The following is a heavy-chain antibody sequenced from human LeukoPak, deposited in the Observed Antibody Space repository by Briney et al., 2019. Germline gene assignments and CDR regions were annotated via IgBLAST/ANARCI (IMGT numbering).Heavy chain of an antibody. D-gene: IGHD4-17*01. J-gene: IGHJ4*02. V-gene: IGHV1-18*01. Sequence: GASVKVSCKASGYTFTSYGISWVRQAPGQGLEWMGGISAYNGNTNYAQKLQGRVTMTTDTSTSTAYMELRSLRSDDTAVYYCARDRKRTTTVTSEPLLHYWGQGTLVTVSS. CDR1: GYTFTSYG. CDR3: ARDRKRTTTVTSEPLLHY. CDR2: ISAYNGNT.